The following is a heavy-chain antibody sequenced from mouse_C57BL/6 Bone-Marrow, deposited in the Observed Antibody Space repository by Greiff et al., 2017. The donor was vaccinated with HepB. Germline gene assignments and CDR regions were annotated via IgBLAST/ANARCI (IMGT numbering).Heavy chain of an antibody. D-gene: IGHD1-1*01. CDR3: ARNPYYYGSSYDWYFDV. V-gene: IGHV1-81*01. CDR2: IYPRSGNT. CDR1: GYTFTSYG. Sequence: LVESGAELARPGASVKLSCKASGYTFTSYGISWVKQRTGQGLEWIGEIYPRSGNTYYNEKFKGKATLTADKSSSTAYMELRSLTSEDSAVYFCARNPYYYGSSYDWYFDVWGTGTTVTVSS. J-gene: IGHJ1*03.